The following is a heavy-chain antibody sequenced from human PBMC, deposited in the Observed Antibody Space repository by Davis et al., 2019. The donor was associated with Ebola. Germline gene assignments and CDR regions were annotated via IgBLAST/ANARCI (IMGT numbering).Heavy chain of an antibody. Sequence: GGSLRLSCAASGFSFSDYYFGWFRQAPGKGLEWVSYISSRGHTIYHADSVKGRFTISRDDAKNSVYLQMDSLRADDTAVYYCATEIDYSSSSFDYWGQGTLVTVSS. CDR2: ISSRGHTI. D-gene: IGHD6-6*01. CDR3: ATEIDYSSSSFDY. V-gene: IGHV3-11*01. J-gene: IGHJ4*02. CDR1: GFSFSDYY.